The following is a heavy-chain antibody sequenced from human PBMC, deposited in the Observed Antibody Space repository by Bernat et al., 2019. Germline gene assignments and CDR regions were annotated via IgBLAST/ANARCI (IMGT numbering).Heavy chain of an antibody. CDR1: GYTFTHHG. CDR2: ISGYNVDT. V-gene: IGHV1-18*01. D-gene: IGHD6-19*01. CDR3: ARDPSNTSGGYADFGS. Sequence: QVQLVQSGTEVKKPGASVRVSCTTSGYTFTHHGIGWVRQAPGQGLEWLGWISGYNVDTIHAQRLQGRVTMTTYTPTNTAYMELTGLRADDTAVYYCARDPSNTSGGYADFGSWGQGTLVTVSS. J-gene: IGHJ4*02.